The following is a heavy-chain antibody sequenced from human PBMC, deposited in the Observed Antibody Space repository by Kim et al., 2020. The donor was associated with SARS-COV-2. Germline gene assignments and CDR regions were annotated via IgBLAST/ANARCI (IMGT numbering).Heavy chain of an antibody. J-gene: IGHJ6*02. Sequence: SETLSLTCTVSGGSISSSSYYWGWIRQPPGKGLEWIGSIYYSGNTYYNPSLKSRVTISLDTSKNQFSLKLSSVTSAGTAVYYCASRKAWADYFYGMDVWGHGTTIPVAS. CDR1: GGSISSSSYY. CDR2: IYYSGNT. CDR3: ASRKAWADYFYGMDV. V-gene: IGHV4-39*01. D-gene: IGHD1-26*01.